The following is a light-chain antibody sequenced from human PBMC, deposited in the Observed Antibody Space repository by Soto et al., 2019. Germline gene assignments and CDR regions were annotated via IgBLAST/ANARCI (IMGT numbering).Light chain of an antibody. J-gene: IGKJ4*01. V-gene: IGKV2-28*01. CDR1: QSLLHSDGYNH. CDR2: EGF. Sequence: DIVMTQAPLSLPVTPGEPASISCRSSQSLLHSDGYNHVDWYLQKPGQSPQTLIYEGFKRGSGVTDRFSGSGSGTDFTLKISRVEAEYVGIYHCMQALHPPPTFGGGTEVEIK. CDR3: MQALHPPPT.